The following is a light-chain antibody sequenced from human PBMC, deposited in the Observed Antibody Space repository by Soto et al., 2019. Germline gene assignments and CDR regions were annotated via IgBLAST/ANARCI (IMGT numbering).Light chain of an antibody. Sequence: DIVMTQSPDSLAVALGERATINCKSSQNILYRSNNKNYLSWYQQKPRQPPKLLIYWASTRESGVPDRFSGSGSGTDFTLTIISLQAEDVSVYYCQQYYITPITFGQGTRLEIK. CDR3: QQYYITPIT. CDR2: WAS. V-gene: IGKV4-1*01. J-gene: IGKJ5*01. CDR1: QNILYRSNNKNY.